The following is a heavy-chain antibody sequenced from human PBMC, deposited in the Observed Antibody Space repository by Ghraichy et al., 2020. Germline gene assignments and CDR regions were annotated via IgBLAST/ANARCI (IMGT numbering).Heavy chain of an antibody. J-gene: IGHJ3*01. D-gene: IGHD1-26*01. Sequence: WIKNISTRGTNIYYADSVKGRFTISRDNAHNSLYLQMNSLRAEDTALYYCAREAQYSNSRDAFNFCGHVTMVSRSS. CDR2: ISTRGTNI. V-gene: IGHV3-11*01. CDR3: AREAQYSNSRDAFNF.